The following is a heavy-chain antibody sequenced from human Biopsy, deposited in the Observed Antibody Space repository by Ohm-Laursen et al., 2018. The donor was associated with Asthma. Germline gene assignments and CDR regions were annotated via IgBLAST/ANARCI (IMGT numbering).Heavy chain of an antibody. CDR1: GFSLSSSGAN. J-gene: IGHJ4*02. CDR2: IDWEEDK. Sequence: TQTLTLTCSFSGFSLSSSGANVNWIRQPPGKALEWLARIDWEEDKFYSTPLRTRLTISKGSSEDQVVLTMTNMGPVDTATYYCTRHNDYWGPGILVTVSS. D-gene: IGHD1-14*01. CDR3: TRHNDY. V-gene: IGHV2-70*04.